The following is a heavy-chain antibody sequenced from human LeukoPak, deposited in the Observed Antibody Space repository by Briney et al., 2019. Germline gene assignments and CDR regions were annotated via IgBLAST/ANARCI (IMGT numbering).Heavy chain of an antibody. D-gene: IGHD5-12*01. CDR3: ARVVLGYSGYDSIDY. Sequence: PSQTLSLTCTVSGGSISSGDDYWSWIRQPPGKGLEWIGYIYYSGSTYYNPSLKSRATISVDTSKNQFSLKLSSVTAADTAVYYCARVVLGYSGYDSIDYWGQGTLVTVSS. CDR1: GGSISSGDDY. CDR2: IYYSGST. J-gene: IGHJ4*02. V-gene: IGHV4-30-4*01.